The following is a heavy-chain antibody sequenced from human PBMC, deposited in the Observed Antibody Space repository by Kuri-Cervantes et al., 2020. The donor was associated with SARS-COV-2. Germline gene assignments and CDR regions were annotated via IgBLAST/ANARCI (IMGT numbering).Heavy chain of an antibody. D-gene: IGHD3-10*01. V-gene: IGHV3-74*01. J-gene: IGHJ3*02. Sequence: GESLKISCAASGFTFSSYSMNWVRQAPGKGLEWVSGINPDGSSTNNADSVKGRFTLSRDNAKNMLFLQMNSLRADDTAFYYCAKDKYIYGSGGLVFDIWGQGTLVTVSS. CDR2: INPDGSST. CDR1: GFTFSSYS. CDR3: AKDKYIYGSGGLVFDI.